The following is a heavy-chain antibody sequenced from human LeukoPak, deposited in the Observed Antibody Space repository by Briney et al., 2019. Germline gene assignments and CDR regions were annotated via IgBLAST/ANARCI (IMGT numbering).Heavy chain of an antibody. CDR1: GFTFSSYE. D-gene: IGHD4-17*01. Sequence: GGSLRLSCAASGFTFSSYEMSWVRQAPGKGLEWVSYISSSGSTIYYADSVKGRFTISRDNAKNSLYLQMNSLRAEDTAVYYCARTVTTARHIDYWGQGTLVTVSS. CDR2: ISSSGSTI. J-gene: IGHJ4*02. V-gene: IGHV3-48*03. CDR3: ARTVTTARHIDY.